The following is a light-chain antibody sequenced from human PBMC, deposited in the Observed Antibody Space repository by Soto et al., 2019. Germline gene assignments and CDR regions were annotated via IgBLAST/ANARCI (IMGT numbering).Light chain of an antibody. CDR1: QSVSDY. CDR2: DAS. J-gene: IGKJ4*01. CDR3: QQRVNWPPT. Sequence: EVVLTHSPASLSLSPGDRATLSCRADQSVSDYLSWYQQKPGQPTRLLFFDASNRASGVPRRFSAGGSGTDFTLIISGLQPEDFAIYYCQQRVNWPPTFGGGTKVDI. V-gene: IGKV3-11*01.